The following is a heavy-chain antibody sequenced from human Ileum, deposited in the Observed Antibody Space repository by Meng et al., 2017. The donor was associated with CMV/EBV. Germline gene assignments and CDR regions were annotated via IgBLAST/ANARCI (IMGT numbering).Heavy chain of an antibody. D-gene: IGHD3-10*01. CDR1: AYTFINYA. V-gene: IGHV1-18*01. J-gene: IGHJ6*02. CDR3: ARDSVRGYYYYYGLDV. Sequence: ASVKVSCKASAYTFINYAINWVRQAPGQGLDWMGSIIPFNGDTQYPHKFQGRVTMTTDTSTNTSYMELTSLRSDDTAVYYCARDSVRGYYYYYGLDVWGQGTTVTVSS. CDR2: IIPFNGDT.